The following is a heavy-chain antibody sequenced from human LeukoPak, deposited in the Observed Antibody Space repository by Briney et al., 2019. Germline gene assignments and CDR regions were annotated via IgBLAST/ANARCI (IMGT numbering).Heavy chain of an antibody. V-gene: IGHV1-69*01. Sequence: SVKVSCKASGGTFSSYAISWVRQAPGQGLEWMGGIIPIFGTANYAQKFQGRVTITADESTSTAYMELRSLRSDDTAVYYCARGLYCTNGVCSHFDYWGQGTLVTVSS. J-gene: IGHJ4*02. CDR2: IIPIFGTA. CDR3: ARGLYCTNGVCSHFDY. CDR1: GGTFSSYA. D-gene: IGHD2-8*01.